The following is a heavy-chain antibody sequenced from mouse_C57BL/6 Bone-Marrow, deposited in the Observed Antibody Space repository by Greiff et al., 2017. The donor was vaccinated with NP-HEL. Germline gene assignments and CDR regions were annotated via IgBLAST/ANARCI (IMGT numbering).Heavy chain of an antibody. Sequence: VQLVESGAELVRPGPSVKMSCKASGYTFTNYWIGWAKQRPGHGLEWIGDIYPGGGYTNYNEKFKGKATLTADKSSSTAYMQFSSLTSEDSAIYYCARSGDGSYYFDYWGQGTTLTVSS. V-gene: IGHV1-63*01. CDR3: ARSGDGSYYFDY. CDR1: GYTFTNYW. J-gene: IGHJ2*01. CDR2: IYPGGGYT. D-gene: IGHD2-3*01.